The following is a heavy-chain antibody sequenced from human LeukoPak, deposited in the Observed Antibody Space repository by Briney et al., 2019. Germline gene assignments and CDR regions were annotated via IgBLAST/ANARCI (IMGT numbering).Heavy chain of an antibody. D-gene: IGHD6-13*01. CDR2: ISYDGSNK. Sequence: PGGSLRLSYAASGFTFSSYGMHWVRQAPGKGLEWVAVISYDGSNKYYADSVKGRFTISRDNSKNTLYLQMNSLRAEDTAVYYCAKGYIAAADYWGQGTLVTVSS. J-gene: IGHJ4*02. V-gene: IGHV3-30*18. CDR1: GFTFSSYG. CDR3: AKGYIAAADY.